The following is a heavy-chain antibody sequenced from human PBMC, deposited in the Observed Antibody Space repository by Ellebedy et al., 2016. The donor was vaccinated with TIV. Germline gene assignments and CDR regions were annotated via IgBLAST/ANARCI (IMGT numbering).Heavy chain of an antibody. J-gene: IGHJ4*02. CDR3: AGPLLGSSTSY. CDR1: GFTFSSYA. D-gene: IGHD2-2*01. V-gene: IGHV3-23*01. Sequence: GGSLRLSXAASGFTFSSYAMSWVRQAPGKGLEWVSAISGSGGSTYYADSVKGRFTISRDNSKNTLYLQMNSLRAEDTAVYYCAGPLLGSSTSYWGQGTLVTVSS. CDR2: ISGSGGST.